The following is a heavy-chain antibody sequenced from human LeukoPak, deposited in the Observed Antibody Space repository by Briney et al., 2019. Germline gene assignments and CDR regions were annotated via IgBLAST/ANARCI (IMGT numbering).Heavy chain of an antibody. J-gene: IGHJ6*03. CDR1: GFTFSSYG. D-gene: IGHD3-3*01. V-gene: IGHV3-30*02. Sequence: GGSLRLSCAASGFTFSSYGMHWVRQAPGKGLEWVAFIRYDGSNKYYADSVKGRFTISRDNSKNTLFLQMNSLRAEDTAVYYCAKGSKEVLFTRDHHMDVWGKGTTVTISS. CDR2: IRYDGSNK. CDR3: AKGSKEVLFTRDHHMDV.